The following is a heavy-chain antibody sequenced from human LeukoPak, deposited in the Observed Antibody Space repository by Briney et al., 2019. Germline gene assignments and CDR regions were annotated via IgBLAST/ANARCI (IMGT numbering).Heavy chain of an antibody. J-gene: IGHJ4*02. V-gene: IGHV3-53*01. D-gene: IGHD2-8*02. CDR3: ARVRMYWNFDY. CDR1: GFTVSSDY. CDR2: ISSGDSA. Sequence: GGSLRLSCAASGFTVSSDYMTWVRQAPGKGLEWVSVISSGDSAYYADSVKGRSTISRDNSKNTLYLHMNTLRAEDTAVYYCARVRMYWNFDYWGQGTLVTVSS.